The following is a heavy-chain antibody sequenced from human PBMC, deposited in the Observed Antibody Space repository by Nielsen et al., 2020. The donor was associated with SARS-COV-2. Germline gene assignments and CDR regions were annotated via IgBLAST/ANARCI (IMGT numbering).Heavy chain of an antibody. CDR1: GYSFTNYW. J-gene: IGHJ3*02. CDR3: ARQKNYDILTGFQARDAFDI. Sequence: GESLKISCKCSGYSFTNYWIGWVRQMPGKGLEWMGIIYPGDSDSRYSPSFQGQVAISADKSISTAYLQWSSLKASDTAMYYCARQKNYDILTGFQARDAFDIWGQGTMVTVSS. V-gene: IGHV5-51*01. D-gene: IGHD3-9*01. CDR2: IYPGDSDS.